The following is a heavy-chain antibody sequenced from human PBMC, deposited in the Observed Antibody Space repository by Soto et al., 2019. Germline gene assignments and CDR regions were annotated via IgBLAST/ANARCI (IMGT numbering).Heavy chain of an antibody. J-gene: IGHJ4*02. D-gene: IGHD3-22*01. Sequence: ASVKVSCKASGYTFINNAITWVRQAPGQGLEWMGWISTENGNTNYAQNLQGRVILTRDRSTKTAYMELRSLRPEDTATYYCARDSSSGTFDNWGQGALVTSPQ. CDR2: ISTENGNT. V-gene: IGHV1-18*04. CDR3: ARDSSSGTFDN. CDR1: GYTFINNA.